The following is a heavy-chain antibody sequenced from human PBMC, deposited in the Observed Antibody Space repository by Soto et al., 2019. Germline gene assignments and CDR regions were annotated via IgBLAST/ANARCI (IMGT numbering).Heavy chain of an antibody. CDR3: ARDSYSSGWSPDY. CDR1: GFTFSSYA. D-gene: IGHD6-19*01. V-gene: IGHV3-30-3*01. CDR2: ISYDGSNK. J-gene: IGHJ4*02. Sequence: QVQLVESGGGVVQPGRSLRLSCAASGFTFSSYAMHWVRQAPGKGLEWVAVISYDGSNKYYADSVKGRFTISRDNSKNTLYLQMNSLRAEDTAVYYWARDSYSSGWSPDYWGQGTLVTVSS.